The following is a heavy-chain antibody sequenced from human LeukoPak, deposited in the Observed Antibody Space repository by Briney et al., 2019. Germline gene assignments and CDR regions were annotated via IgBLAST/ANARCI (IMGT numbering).Heavy chain of an antibody. V-gene: IGHV1-46*01. J-gene: IGHJ4*02. D-gene: IGHD3-10*01. CDR3: ARRLGLLWFGEGLFYY. Sequence: ASVKVSCKASGYTFTSYYMHWVRQAPGQGLEWMGIINPSGGSTSYAQKFQGRVTMTRDTSTSTVYMELSSLRSEDTAVYYCARRLGLLWFGEGLFYYWGQGTLVTVSS. CDR1: GYTFTSYY. CDR2: INPSGGST.